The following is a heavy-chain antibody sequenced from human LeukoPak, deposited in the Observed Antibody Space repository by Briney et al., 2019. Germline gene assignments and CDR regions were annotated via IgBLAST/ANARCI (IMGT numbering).Heavy chain of an antibody. J-gene: IGHJ5*02. D-gene: IGHD2-15*01. Sequence: SETLSLTCTVSGGSISSYYWSWIRQPAGKGLEWIGRIYTSGSTNYNPSLKSRVTMSVDTSKNQFSLKLSSVTAADTAVYYCERGVGYCSGGSCHGWFDPWGQGTLVTVSS. CDR3: ERGVGYCSGGSCHGWFDP. V-gene: IGHV4-4*07. CDR1: GGSISSYY. CDR2: IYTSGST.